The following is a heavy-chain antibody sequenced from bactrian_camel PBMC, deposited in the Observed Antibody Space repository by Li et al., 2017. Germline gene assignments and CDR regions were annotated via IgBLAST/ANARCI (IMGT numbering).Heavy chain of an antibody. CDR3: TNHKSGFEY. D-gene: IGHD1*01. CDR1: GNTSSSVC. V-gene: IGHV3S53*01. Sequence: VQLVESGESSVQSGGTLRLSCTAPGNTSSSVCMAWFRQTPGKEREGVAAISTAGKPTYTDSVKGRFTISRDNAKNMVWLQLNSLKSEDTAMYYCTNHKSGFEYWGQGTQVTVS. J-gene: IGHJ4*01. CDR2: ISTAGKP.